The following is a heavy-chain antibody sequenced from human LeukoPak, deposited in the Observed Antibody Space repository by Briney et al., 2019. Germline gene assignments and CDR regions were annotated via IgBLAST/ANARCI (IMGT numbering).Heavy chain of an antibody. CDR3: ASRIAVAGIDY. J-gene: IGHJ4*02. CDR2: IYYSGST. CDR1: GGSISSGGYY. Sequence: SETLSLTCTVSGGSISSGGYYWSWIRQLPGKGLEWIGSIYYSGSTYYNPSLKSRVTISVDTSKNQFSLKLSSVTAADTAVYYCASRIAVAGIDYWGQGTLVTVSS. V-gene: IGHV4-39*07. D-gene: IGHD6-19*01.